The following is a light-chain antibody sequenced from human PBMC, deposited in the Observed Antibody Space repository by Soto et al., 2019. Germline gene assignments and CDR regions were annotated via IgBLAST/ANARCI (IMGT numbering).Light chain of an antibody. Sequence: QSVLTQPPSVSGAPGKRVTISCTGSSSNIGAGYDVHWYQQLPGTAPKLLIYVNSNRPSGVPDRFSGSKSGTSASLAITGLQAKDEADYYCHSYDSSLSGVVFGGGTKLTVL. CDR2: VNS. V-gene: IGLV1-40*01. J-gene: IGLJ2*01. CDR1: SSNIGAGYD. CDR3: HSYDSSLSGVV.